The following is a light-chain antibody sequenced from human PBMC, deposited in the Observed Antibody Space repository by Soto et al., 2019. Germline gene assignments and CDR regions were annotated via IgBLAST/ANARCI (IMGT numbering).Light chain of an antibody. CDR2: EGS. J-gene: IGLJ2*01. V-gene: IGLV2-23*01. CDR3: CSYAGSDTMI. Sequence: QSVLTQPASVSWSPGQSITISCTVTSSNVGTYNLVSWYQQHPGEAPKLMIYEGSKRPSGVSNRFSGSKSGNTASLTISGLQAEDEADYYCCSYAGSDTMIFGGGTQLTVL. CDR1: SSNVGTYNL.